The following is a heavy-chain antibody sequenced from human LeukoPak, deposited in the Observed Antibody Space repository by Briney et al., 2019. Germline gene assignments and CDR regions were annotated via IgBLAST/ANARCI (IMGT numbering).Heavy chain of an antibody. CDR2: ITSSSSYI. J-gene: IGHJ4*02. CDR1: GFTFSSYN. Sequence: GGSLRLSCAASGFTFSSYNMNWVRQAPGKGLEWVSSITSSSSYIYYADSVKGRFTISRDNAKNSLYLQMNSLRAEDTAVYYCARGGAIIQWELLDYWGQGTLVTVSS. D-gene: IGHD1-26*01. CDR3: ARGGAIIQWELLDY. V-gene: IGHV3-21*01.